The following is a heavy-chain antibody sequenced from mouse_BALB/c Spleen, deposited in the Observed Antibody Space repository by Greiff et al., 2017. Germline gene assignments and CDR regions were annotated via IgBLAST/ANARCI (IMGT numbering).Heavy chain of an antibody. D-gene: IGHD3-3*01. J-gene: IGHJ2*01. Sequence: EVKLVESGGGLVKPGGSLKLSCAASGFAFSSYDMSWVRQTPEKRLEWVAYISSGGGSTYYPDTVKGRFTISRDNAKNTLYLQMSSLKSEDTAMYYCARLGDGDYWGQGTTLTVSS. CDR3: ARLGDGDY. CDR2: ISSGGGST. CDR1: GFAFSSYD. V-gene: IGHV5-12-1*01.